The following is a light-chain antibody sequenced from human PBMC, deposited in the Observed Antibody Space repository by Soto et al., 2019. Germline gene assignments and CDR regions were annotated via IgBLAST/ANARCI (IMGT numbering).Light chain of an antibody. J-gene: IGLJ3*02. CDR2: GNS. CDR1: SSNIGAGYD. CDR3: QSYDSSLSAL. Sequence: QPVLTQPPSVSGAPGQRVTISCTGSSSNIGAGYDVHWYQPLPGTAPKLLIYGNSNRPSGVPDRFSGSKSGTSASLAITGLQAEDEADYYCQSYDSSLSALFGGGTKLTVL. V-gene: IGLV1-40*01.